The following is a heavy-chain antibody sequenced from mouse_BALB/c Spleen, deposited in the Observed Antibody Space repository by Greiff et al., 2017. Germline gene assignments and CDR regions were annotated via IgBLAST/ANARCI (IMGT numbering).Heavy chain of an antibody. J-gene: IGHJ3*01. CDR2: ISSGGSYT. V-gene: IGHV5-6*01. CDR3: ARHGAFSWFAY. CDR1: GFTFSSYG. Sequence: EVQLVESGGDLVKPGGSLKLSCAASGFTFSSYGMSWVRQTPDKRLEWVATISSGGSYTYYPDSVKGRFTISRDNAKNTLYLQMSSLKSEDTAMYYCARHGAFSWFAYWGQGTLVTVSA.